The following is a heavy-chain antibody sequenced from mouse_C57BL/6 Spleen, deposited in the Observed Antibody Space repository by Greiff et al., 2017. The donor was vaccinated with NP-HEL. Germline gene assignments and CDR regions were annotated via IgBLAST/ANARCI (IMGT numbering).Heavy chain of an antibody. CDR3: TTGGSITTVVATKGYWYFDV. J-gene: IGHJ1*03. CDR2: IDPETGGT. D-gene: IGHD1-1*01. Sequence: QVQLQQSGAELVRPGASVTLSCKASGYTFTDYEMHWVKQTPVHGLEWIGAIDPETGGTAYNQKFKGKAILTADKSSSTAYMELRSLTSEDSAVYYCTTGGSITTVVATKGYWYFDVWGTGTTVTVSS. V-gene: IGHV1-15*01. CDR1: GYTFTDYE.